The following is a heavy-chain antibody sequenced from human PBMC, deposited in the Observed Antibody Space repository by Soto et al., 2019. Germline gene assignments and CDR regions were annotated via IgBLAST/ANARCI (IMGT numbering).Heavy chain of an antibody. Sequence: QVQLVQSGAEVRKPGASVKVSCEASGYTFTSYDIYWVRQATGQGLEWMGWMNPNTGNSGYAQKFQGRVNVTSDTSINTAHMELSSLRSEHTAVYYCARRAETNGWNGFGADKYYFDFWGQGTLVTVSS. CDR3: ARRAETNGWNGFGADKYYFDF. CDR2: MNPNTGNS. CDR1: GYTFTSYD. V-gene: IGHV1-8*01. J-gene: IGHJ4*02. D-gene: IGHD1-1*01.